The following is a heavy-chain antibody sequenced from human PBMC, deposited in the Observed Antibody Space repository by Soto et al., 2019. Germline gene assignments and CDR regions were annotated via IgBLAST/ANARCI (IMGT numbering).Heavy chain of an antibody. Sequence: PSETLSLTCSDSGDSVSNGDYSWSWLRQPPGKGLEWIGYIYYIGGPYYNQSLQSRVTISMDTSKNQVSLNLTSVTAADAAVYFCARYPCQDYGACYYSNALDAWGPGLTVTVSS. CDR3: ARYPCQDYGACYYSNALDA. J-gene: IGHJ6*02. V-gene: IGHV4-30-4*01. CDR1: GDSVSNGDYS. D-gene: IGHD4-17*01. CDR2: IYYIGGP.